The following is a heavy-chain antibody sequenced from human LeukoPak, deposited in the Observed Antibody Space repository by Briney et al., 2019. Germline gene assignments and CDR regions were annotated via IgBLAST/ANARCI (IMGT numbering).Heavy chain of an antibody. Sequence: GGSLRLSCAASGFTFSSYAMSWIRQAPGKGLEWVSYISSSGSTIYYADSVKGRFTISRDNAKNSLYLQMNSLRAEDTAVYYCARDYCSGGSCYPTGDYWGQGTLVTVSS. V-gene: IGHV3-11*01. CDR2: ISSSGSTI. CDR1: GFTFSSYA. D-gene: IGHD2-15*01. J-gene: IGHJ4*02. CDR3: ARDYCSGGSCYPTGDY.